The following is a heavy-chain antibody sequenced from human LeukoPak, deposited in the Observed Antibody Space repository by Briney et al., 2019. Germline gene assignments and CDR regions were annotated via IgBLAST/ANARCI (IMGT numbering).Heavy chain of an antibody. CDR1: GGTFSSYA. J-gene: IGHJ4*02. CDR3: ASRPYDSSGYYYIPFDY. V-gene: IGHV1-69*05. D-gene: IGHD3-22*01. CDR2: IIPIFGTA. Sequence: PSVKVSCKASGGTFSSYAISWVRQAPGQGLEWMGGIIPIFGTANYAQKFQGRVTITTDESTSTAYMELSSLRSEDTAVYYCASRPYDSSGYYYIPFDYWGQGTLVTVSS.